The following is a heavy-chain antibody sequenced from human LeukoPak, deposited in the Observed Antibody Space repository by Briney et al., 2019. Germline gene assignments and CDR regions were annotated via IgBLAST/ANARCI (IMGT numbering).Heavy chain of an antibody. D-gene: IGHD3-9*01. CDR2: ISSSSSYI. CDR1: GFTFSSYS. J-gene: IGHJ3*02. CDR3: AKDGVEAYYDILTGYSDAFDI. V-gene: IGHV3-21*01. Sequence: GGSLRLSCAASGFTFSSYSMNWVRQAPGKGLEWVSSISSSSSYIYYADSVKGRFTISRDNAKNSLYLQMNSLRAEDTAVYYCAKDGVEAYYDILTGYSDAFDIWGQGTMVTVSS.